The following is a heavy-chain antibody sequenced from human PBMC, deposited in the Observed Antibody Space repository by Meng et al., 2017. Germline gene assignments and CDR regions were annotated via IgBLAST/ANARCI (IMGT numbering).Heavy chain of an antibody. CDR2: INPSGCST. J-gene: IGHJ4*02. CDR1: GYTFTSYY. V-gene: IGHV1-46*01. CDR3: AIPAGKAPDY. Sequence: ASVKVSCKASGYTFTSYYMHWVRQAPGQGLEWMGIINPSGCSTSYAQKFQSRVTMTRDTSTSTVYMELSSLRSEDTAVYYCAIPAGKAPDYWGQGTLVTVSS.